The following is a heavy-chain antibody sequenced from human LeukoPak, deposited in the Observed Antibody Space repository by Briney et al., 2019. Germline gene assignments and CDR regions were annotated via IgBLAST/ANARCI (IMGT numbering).Heavy chain of an antibody. Sequence: PGGSLRLSCAASGFTFDDYAMHWVRQAPGKGLEWVSGISWNSGSIGYADSVKGRFTISRDNAKNSLYLQMNSLRAEDMALYYCAKVPYSSSSGGYFDYWGQGTLVTVSP. CDR3: AKVPYSSSSGGYFDY. CDR1: GFTFDDYA. J-gene: IGHJ4*02. D-gene: IGHD6-6*01. CDR2: ISWNSGSI. V-gene: IGHV3-9*03.